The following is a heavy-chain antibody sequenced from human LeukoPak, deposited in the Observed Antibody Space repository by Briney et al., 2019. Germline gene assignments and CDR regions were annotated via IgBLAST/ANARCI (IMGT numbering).Heavy chain of an antibody. CDR2: ISSSSSYI. J-gene: IGHJ4*02. CDR1: GFTFSSYS. V-gene: IGHV3-21*01. CDR3: ARAPINWGGSYFDY. D-gene: IGHD7-27*01. Sequence: GGSLRLSCAASGFTFSSYSMNWVRQAPGKRLEWVSSISSSSSYIYYADSVKGRFTISRDNAKNSLYLQMNSLRAEDTAVYYCARAPINWGGSYFDYGGQGTLVTVSS.